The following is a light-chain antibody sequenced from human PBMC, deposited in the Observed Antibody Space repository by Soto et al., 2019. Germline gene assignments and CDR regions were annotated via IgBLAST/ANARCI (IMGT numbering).Light chain of an antibody. V-gene: IGKV3-11*01. CDR3: QQRYSGWT. Sequence: ENVLTQSPATLSLSPGDRATLSCRASQSVRSYLAWYQQKPGQTPRLLISDASNRATGVPARFSGRGSGTDFTLTISSLEPEDFAVYYCQQRYSGWTFGPGTKVEI. J-gene: IGKJ1*01. CDR1: QSVRSY. CDR2: DAS.